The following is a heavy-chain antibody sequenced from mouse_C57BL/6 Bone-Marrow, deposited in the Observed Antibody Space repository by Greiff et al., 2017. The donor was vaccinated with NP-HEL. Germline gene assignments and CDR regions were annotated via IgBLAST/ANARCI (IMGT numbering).Heavy chain of an antibody. V-gene: IGHV1-81*01. J-gene: IGHJ1*03. D-gene: IGHD2-4*01. Sequence: VQLQQSGAELARPGASVKLSCKASGYTFTSYGISWVKQRTGQGLEWIGEIYPRSGNTYYNEKFKGKATLTADKSSSTAYMELRSLTSEDSAVYFCARRGYYDYWYFDVWGTGTTVTVSS. CDR2: IYPRSGNT. CDR3: ARRGYYDYWYFDV. CDR1: GYTFTSYG.